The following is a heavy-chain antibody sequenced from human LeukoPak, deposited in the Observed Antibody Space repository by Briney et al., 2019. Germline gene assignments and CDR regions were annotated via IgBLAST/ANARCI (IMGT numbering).Heavy chain of an antibody. CDR3: AGGYCSGGSCYYYYMDV. CDR2: IYYSGST. D-gene: IGHD2-15*01. V-gene: IGHV4-59*01. CDR1: GGSISSYY. Sequence: SETLSLTCTVSGGSISSYYWSWIRQPPGKGLEWIGYIYYSGSTNYNPSLKSRVTISVDTSKNQFSLKLSSVTAADTAVYYCAGGYCSGGSCYYYYMDVWGKGTTVTVSS. J-gene: IGHJ6*03.